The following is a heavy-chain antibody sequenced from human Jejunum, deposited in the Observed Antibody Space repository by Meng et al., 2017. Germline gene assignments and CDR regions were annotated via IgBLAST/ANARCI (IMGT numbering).Heavy chain of an antibody. D-gene: IGHD3-9*01. CDR2: IIPIYGTA. CDR1: GYTFTDYY. Sequence: VQLFHPGTEVSKPGASVKFSCKTSGYTFTDYYIHWVRQAPGQGLEWMGGIIPIYGTANYAQKFQGRVTVTADKATNTAYMELSSLRSEDTAIYYCARDEPDILTGYEAYWGQGTLVTVSS. J-gene: IGHJ4*02. CDR3: ARDEPDILTGYEAY. V-gene: IGHV1-69*06.